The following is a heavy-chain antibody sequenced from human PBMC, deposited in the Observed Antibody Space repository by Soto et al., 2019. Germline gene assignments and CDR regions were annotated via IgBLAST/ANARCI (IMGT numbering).Heavy chain of an antibody. D-gene: IGHD2-2*01. V-gene: IGHV1-3*01. J-gene: IGHJ6*02. Sequence: GASVNVSCKSSGYTFTSYSIHWVRQAPGQRLEWMGWINAGNGNTKYSQKFQGRVTITRDTSASTAYMELSSLRSEDTAVYYCARVDVVVPAADYYYYGMDVWGQGTTVTVSS. CDR2: INAGNGNT. CDR3: ARVDVVVPAADYYYYGMDV. CDR1: GYTFTSYS.